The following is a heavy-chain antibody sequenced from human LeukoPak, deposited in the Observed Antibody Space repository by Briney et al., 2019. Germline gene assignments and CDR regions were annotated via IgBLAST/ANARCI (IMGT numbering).Heavy chain of an antibody. D-gene: IGHD3-3*01. CDR1: GFTFSSYW. CDR3: ASWITIFGPHNWFDP. V-gene: IGHV3-7*01. Sequence: GGSLRLSCAASGFTFSSYWMSWVRQAPGKGLEWVANIKQDGSEKYYVDSVKGRFTISRDNAKNSLYLQMNSLRAGDTAVYYCASWITIFGPHNWFDPWGQGTLVTVSS. J-gene: IGHJ5*02. CDR2: IKQDGSEK.